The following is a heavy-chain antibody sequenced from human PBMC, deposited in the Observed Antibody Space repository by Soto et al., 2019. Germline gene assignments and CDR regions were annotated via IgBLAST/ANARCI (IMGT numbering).Heavy chain of an antibody. CDR3: ARDLDGYDYYYYGMDV. Sequence: SLRLSCAASGFTFSSYEMNWVRQAPGKGLEWVSYISSSGSTIYYADSVKGRFTISRDNAKNSLYLQMNSLRAEDTAVYYCARDLDGYDYYYYGMDVWGQGTTVTVSS. CDR2: ISSSGSTI. CDR1: GFTFSSYE. V-gene: IGHV3-48*03. D-gene: IGHD5-12*01. J-gene: IGHJ6*02.